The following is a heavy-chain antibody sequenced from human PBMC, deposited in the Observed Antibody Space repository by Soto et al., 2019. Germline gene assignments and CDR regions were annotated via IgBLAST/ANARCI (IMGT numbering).Heavy chain of an antibody. CDR1: GFILRNYW. D-gene: IGHD3-16*02. J-gene: IGHJ5*02. CDR2: IKEDGSEK. V-gene: IGHV3-7*03. Sequence: GGSLRLSCADSGFILRNYWMGWVRQAPGMGLQWVASIKEDGSEKYYVDPVKGRFTISRENAKNSLYLQMNSLRAEDTAVYYWARYRSLDPWGQGILVTVSS. CDR3: ARYRSLDP.